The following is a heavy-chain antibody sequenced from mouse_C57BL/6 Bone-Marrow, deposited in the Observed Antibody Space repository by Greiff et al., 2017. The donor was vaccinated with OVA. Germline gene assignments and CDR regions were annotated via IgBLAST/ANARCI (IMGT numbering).Heavy chain of an antibody. CDR3: TTSLNAKDY. J-gene: IGHJ4*01. CDR2: IEPEAGDT. Sequence: VQLQQSGAELVRPGASVKLSCTASGFNIKDYYMHWVKQRPEQGLEWIGRIEPEAGDTEYAPKFQGKATMTADTSSNTAYLQLSSLTSEDTAVYYCTTSLNAKDYWGQGTSVTVSS. CDR1: GFNIKDYY. V-gene: IGHV14-1*01.